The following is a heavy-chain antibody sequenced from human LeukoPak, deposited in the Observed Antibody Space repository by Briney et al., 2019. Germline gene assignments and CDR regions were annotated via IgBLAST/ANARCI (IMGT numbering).Heavy chain of an antibody. CDR3: AKDRASVELDFDC. J-gene: IGHJ4*01. V-gene: IGHV3-23*01. Sequence: GRSLSLSWAAYRFTFSSYAMSWVRQAPGKWLGWVSAISGSGSSTYYADSVKGRFTISRDNSKNTLYLQMNSLRAEDTAVYYCAKDRASVELDFDCWGHGPLVTVSS. CDR2: ISGSGSST. D-gene: IGHD1-26*01. CDR1: RFTFSSYA.